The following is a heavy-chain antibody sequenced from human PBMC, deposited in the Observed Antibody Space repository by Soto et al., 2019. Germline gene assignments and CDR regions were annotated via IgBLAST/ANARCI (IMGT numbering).Heavy chain of an antibody. J-gene: IGHJ4*02. D-gene: IGHD6-13*01. CDR1: ADTFNSYA. CDR3: ARGGFSSSWRFDY. V-gene: IGHV1-69*06. Sequence: QVQLVQSGAEVKKPGSSVKVSCRASADTFNSYAISWVRQAPGQGLEWMGGIVPFIGTTNYEERLQGRATITADKPPSTVYMELSSLRSEDTAVYYCARGGFSSSWRFDYWGQGTLVTVSS. CDR2: IVPFIGTT.